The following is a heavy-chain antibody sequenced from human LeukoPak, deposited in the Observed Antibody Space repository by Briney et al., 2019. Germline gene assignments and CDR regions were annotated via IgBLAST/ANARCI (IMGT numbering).Heavy chain of an antibody. V-gene: IGHV3-30*18. CDR1: GFTFSSYG. Sequence: GGSLRLSCAASGFTFSSYGMQWFREAPDKGREWGAAISNDGSNKYYADSVKGRFTISRDNSKNTLYLQMNSLRAEDTAVYYCAKVDIVATIDAGRLVDYWGQGTLVTVSS. CDR2: ISNDGSNK. J-gene: IGHJ4*02. D-gene: IGHD5-12*01. CDR3: AKVDIVATIDAGRLVDY.